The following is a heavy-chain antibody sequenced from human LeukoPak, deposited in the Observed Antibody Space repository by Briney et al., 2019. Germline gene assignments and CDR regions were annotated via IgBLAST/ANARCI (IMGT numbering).Heavy chain of an antibody. J-gene: IGHJ4*02. CDR1: GGSFSGYY. D-gene: IGHD3-22*01. CDR2: INHSGST. CDR3: ARSFYDSSGYYPLFDY. Sequence: SETLSLTCAVYGGSFSGYYWSWIRQPPGKGLEWIGEINHSGSTYYNPSLKSRVTISVDTSKNQFSLKLSSVTAADTAVYYCARSFYDSSGYYPLFDYWGQGTLVTVSS. V-gene: IGHV4-34*09.